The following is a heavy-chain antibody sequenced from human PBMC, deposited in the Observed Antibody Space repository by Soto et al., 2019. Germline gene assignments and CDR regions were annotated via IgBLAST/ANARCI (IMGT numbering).Heavy chain of an antibody. Sequence: PGGSLSLSCTASGFTFSSYEMNWVRQAPGKGLEWISYISSSGDIIYYADSVKGRFTISRDNAKTSLFLQMSSLRAEDTAVYYCARSPCWYDSRGYLLSFDYWGQGTLVTVSS. D-gene: IGHD3-22*01. V-gene: IGHV3-48*03. CDR2: ISSSGDII. J-gene: IGHJ4*02. CDR1: GFTFSSYE. CDR3: ARSPCWYDSRGYLLSFDY.